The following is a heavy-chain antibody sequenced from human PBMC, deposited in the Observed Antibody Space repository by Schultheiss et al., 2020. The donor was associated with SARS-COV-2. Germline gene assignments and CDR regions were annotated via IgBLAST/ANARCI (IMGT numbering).Heavy chain of an antibody. CDR3: AIDGGYSYGSGAFDI. CDR2: IIPIFGTA. V-gene: IGHV1-69*06. Sequence: SVKVSCKASGGTFSSYTISWVRQAPGQGLEWMGGIIPIFGTANSAQKFQGRVTITADKSTSTAYMDLSSLRSEDTAVYYCAIDGGYSYGSGAFDIWGQGTLGTVAS. CDR1: GGTFSSYT. J-gene: IGHJ4*02. D-gene: IGHD5-18*01.